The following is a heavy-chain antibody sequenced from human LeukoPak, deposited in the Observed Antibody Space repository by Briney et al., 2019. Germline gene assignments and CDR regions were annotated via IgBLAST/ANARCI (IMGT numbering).Heavy chain of an antibody. CDR2: IKQDGSEK. CDR3: ARDFPYGDYGLMDY. D-gene: IGHD4-17*01. CDR1: GFTFSSYW. J-gene: IGHJ4*02. Sequence: SGGSLRLSCAASGFTFSSYWMSWVRQAPGKGLEWVANIKQDGSEKYYVDSVKGRLTISRDNAKNSLYLQMNSLRAEDTAVYYCARDFPYGDYGLMDYWGQGTLVTVSS. V-gene: IGHV3-7*01.